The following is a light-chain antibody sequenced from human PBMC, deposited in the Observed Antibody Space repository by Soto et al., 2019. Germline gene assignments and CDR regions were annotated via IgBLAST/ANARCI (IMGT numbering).Light chain of an antibody. CDR3: SSYTSNSTAYV. Sequence: QSVLTQPASVSGSPGQSITISCTGTSSDVGGYNYVSWYQQHPGKAPKLMIYEVSNRPSGVSNRFSGSESGNTASLTISGLQAEDEADYYCSSYTSNSTAYVFGTGTKLTVL. CDR1: SSDVGGYNY. CDR2: EVS. J-gene: IGLJ1*01. V-gene: IGLV2-14*01.